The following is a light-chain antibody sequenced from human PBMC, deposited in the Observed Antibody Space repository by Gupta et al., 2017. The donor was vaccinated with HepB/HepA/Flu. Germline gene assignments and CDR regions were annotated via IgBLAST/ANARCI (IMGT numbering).Light chain of an antibody. CDR3: ASITYTPTLVV. CDR2: DVS. J-gene: IGLJ2*01. V-gene: IGLV2-14*03. CDR1: GSDLGDFDY. Sequence: SALTHPAPVSVSPGQSITISCTGTGSDLGDFDYVAWYRQHPGRAPKLLISDVSNRPSGVSGRFSGSKSGNTASLTISCLQAEDEGDYYCASITYTPTLVVFGGGTKLTVL.